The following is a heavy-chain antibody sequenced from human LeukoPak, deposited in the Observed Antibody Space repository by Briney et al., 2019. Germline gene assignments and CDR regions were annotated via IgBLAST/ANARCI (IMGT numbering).Heavy chain of an antibody. CDR1: GGSFSGYY. CDR2: INHSGST. J-gene: IGHJ5*02. D-gene: IGHD6-19*01. CDR3: ARHGWVAVAGPNWFDP. V-gene: IGHV4-34*01. Sequence: SETLSLTCAVYGGSFSGYYWSWIRQPPGKGLEWIGEINHSGSTNYNPSLKSRVTISVDTSKNQFSLKLSSVTAADTAVYYCARHGWVAVAGPNWFDPWGQGTLVTVSS.